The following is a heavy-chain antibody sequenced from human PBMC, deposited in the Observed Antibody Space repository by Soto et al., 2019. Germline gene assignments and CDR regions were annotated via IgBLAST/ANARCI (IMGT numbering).Heavy chain of an antibody. Sequence: GGPLRLSCAASGFTYTRYSMNWVRQAPGKGLEWVSSISSTTNYIYYGDSMKGRFTISRDNAKNSLYLEMNSLRAEDTAVYYCARESEDLTSNFDYWGQGTLVTVSS. J-gene: IGHJ4*02. CDR3: ARESEDLTSNFDY. V-gene: IGHV3-21*06. CDR2: ISSTTNYI. CDR1: GFTYTRYS.